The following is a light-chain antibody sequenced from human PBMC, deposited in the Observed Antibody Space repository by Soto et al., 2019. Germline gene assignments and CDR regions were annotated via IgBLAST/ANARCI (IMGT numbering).Light chain of an antibody. CDR2: DAS. Sequence: EIVLKQSPDTLSLSPGERATVSCRASQSVKNNYLAWYQQKPGQPPRFLIYDASSRATGIPDRFSGSGSGTDFTLTISRLEPEDLAVYYCQQYGSTPLTFGGGTKVDIK. V-gene: IGKV3-20*01. CDR3: QQYGSTPLT. J-gene: IGKJ4*01. CDR1: QSVKNNY.